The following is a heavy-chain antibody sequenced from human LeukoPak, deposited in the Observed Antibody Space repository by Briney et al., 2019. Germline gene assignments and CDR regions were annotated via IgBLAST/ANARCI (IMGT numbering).Heavy chain of an antibody. CDR2: INPKSGGA. D-gene: IGHD4-17*01. CDR1: GGTFSSYA. CDR3: AREAFTTVTSATDAFDI. Sequence: ASVKVSCKASGGTFSSYAISWVRQAPGQGLEWMGWINPKSGGANSAQRFQGRVTMTRDTSISTTYMELSRLRSDDTAVYYCAREAFTTVTSATDAFDIWGQGTMVTVSS. J-gene: IGHJ3*02. V-gene: IGHV1-2*02.